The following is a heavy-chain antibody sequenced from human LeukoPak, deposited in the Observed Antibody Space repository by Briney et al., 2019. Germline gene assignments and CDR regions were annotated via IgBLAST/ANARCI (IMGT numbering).Heavy chain of an antibody. CDR3: ARNYYDSSGYYYAEYFQH. D-gene: IGHD3-22*01. CDR1: GGTFSSYA. J-gene: IGHJ1*01. V-gene: IGHV1-69*04. Sequence: ASVKVSCKASGGTFSSYAISWVRQAPGQGLEWMGRIIPILGIANYAQKFQGRVTITADKSTSTAYMELSSLRSEDTAVYYCARNYYDSSGYYYAEYFQHWGQGTLVTVSS. CDR2: IIPILGIA.